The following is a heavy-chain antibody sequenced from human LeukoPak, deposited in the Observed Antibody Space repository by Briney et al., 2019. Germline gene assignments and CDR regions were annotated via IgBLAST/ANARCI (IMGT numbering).Heavy chain of an antibody. D-gene: IGHD4-11*01. Sequence: SETLSLTWTVSGGSINRDYWSWFRQPPGKGLEWIGIYYSGSSTYNPSLKSRLTISDDTSKNQFSLKLSSVTAPDTPVYYCARHAQTTSVTVDYWGRGTLVTVFS. J-gene: IGHJ4*02. CDR2: IYYSGSS. CDR3: ARHAQTTSVTVDY. V-gene: IGHV4-59*08. CDR1: GGSINRDY.